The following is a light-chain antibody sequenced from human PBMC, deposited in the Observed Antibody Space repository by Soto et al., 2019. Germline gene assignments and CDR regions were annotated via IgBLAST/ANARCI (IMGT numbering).Light chain of an antibody. CDR3: QQYGSLSWT. J-gene: IGKJ1*01. CDR2: GAS. CDR1: QNVDTNY. Sequence: EIELRQSPGTLSLYPGERATLSCRASQNVDTNYLAWYQQKPGQAPRIIIFGASGRATGIPDRFSGSGSGTDFTLTISRLEPEDFAMYYCQQYGSLSWTFGQGTKVDIK. V-gene: IGKV3-20*01.